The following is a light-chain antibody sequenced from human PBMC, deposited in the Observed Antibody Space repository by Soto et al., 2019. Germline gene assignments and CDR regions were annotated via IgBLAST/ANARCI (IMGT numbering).Light chain of an antibody. CDR2: DVS. CDR1: SSDVGGYNY. Sequence: QSALTQPASVSGSPGQSITISCTGTSSDVGGYNYVSWYQQHPGKAPKLMIYDVSNWPSGVSNRFSGSKSGNTASLTISGLQAEDEADYYCSSYTSSLYVFGTGTKVTVL. CDR3: SSYTSSLYV. J-gene: IGLJ1*01. V-gene: IGLV2-14*01.